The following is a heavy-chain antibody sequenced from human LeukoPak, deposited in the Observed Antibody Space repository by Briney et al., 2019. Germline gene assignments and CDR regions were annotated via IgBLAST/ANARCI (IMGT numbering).Heavy chain of an antibody. CDR2: INHSGST. Sequence: SETLSLTCAVYGGSFSGYYWSWIRQPPGKGLEWIGEINHSGSTNYNPSLKSRVTISVDTSKNQFSLKLSSVTAADTAVYYCARGPAYYYGSGSYYLGSYGMDVWGQGTTVTVSS. CDR1: GGSFSGYY. CDR3: ARGPAYYYGSGSYYLGSYGMDV. V-gene: IGHV4-34*01. J-gene: IGHJ6*02. D-gene: IGHD3-10*01.